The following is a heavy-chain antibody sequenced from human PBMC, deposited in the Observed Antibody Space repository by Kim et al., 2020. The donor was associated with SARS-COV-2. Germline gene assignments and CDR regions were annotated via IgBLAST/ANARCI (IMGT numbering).Heavy chain of an antibody. CDR1: GFTFSSYA. CDR2: ISYDGSNK. J-gene: IGHJ4*02. Sequence: GGSLRLSCAASGFTFSSYAMHWVRQAPGKGLEWVAVISYDGSNKYYADSVKGRFTISRDNSKNTLYLQMNSLRAEDTAVYYCARPRGGSYYSYFDYWGQG. CDR3: ARPRGGSYYSYFDY. D-gene: IGHD1-26*01. V-gene: IGHV3-30-3*01.